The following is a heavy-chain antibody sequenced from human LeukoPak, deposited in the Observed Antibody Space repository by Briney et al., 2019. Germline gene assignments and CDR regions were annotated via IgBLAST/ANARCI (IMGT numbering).Heavy chain of an antibody. J-gene: IGHJ6*02. D-gene: IGHD5-18*01. V-gene: IGHV4-34*01. CDR3: ARACGYSYGFAYNYHGMDV. CDR2: INHSGST. CDR1: GGSFSGYY. Sequence: PSETLSLTCAVYGGSFSGYYWSWIRQPPGKGLEWIGEINHSGSTNYNPSLKSRVTISVDTSKNQFSLKLSSVTAADTAVYYCARACGYSYGFAYNYHGMDVWGQGTTVTVSS.